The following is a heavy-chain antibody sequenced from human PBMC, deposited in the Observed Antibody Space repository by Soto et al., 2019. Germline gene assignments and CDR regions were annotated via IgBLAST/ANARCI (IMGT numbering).Heavy chain of an antibody. CDR1: GYTFTGHY. V-gene: IGHV1-2*02. D-gene: IGHD3-10*01. CDR3: AGEPMVRAAHGFDI. J-gene: IGHJ3*02. Sequence: ASVKVSCKASGYTFTGHYKHWVRQAPGQGLEWMGWINPNSVGTNYAQKFQGRVTMTRDTSISTAYMELSRLRSDDTAVYYCAGEPMVRAAHGFDIWGQGTMVTV. CDR2: INPNSVGT.